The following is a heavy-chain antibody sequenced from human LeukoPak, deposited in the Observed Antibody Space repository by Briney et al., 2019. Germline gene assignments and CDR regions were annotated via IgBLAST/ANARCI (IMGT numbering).Heavy chain of an antibody. CDR2: INHSGST. Sequence: PSETLSLTCAVYGGSFSGYYWSWIRQPPGKGLEWIGEINHSGSTNYNPSLKSRVTISVDTSKNQFSLKLSSVTAADTAVYYCARDPFMGSGYDQRHFDYWGQGTLVTVSS. CDR3: ARDPFMGSGYDQRHFDY. CDR1: GGSFSGYY. D-gene: IGHD5-12*01. V-gene: IGHV4-34*01. J-gene: IGHJ4*02.